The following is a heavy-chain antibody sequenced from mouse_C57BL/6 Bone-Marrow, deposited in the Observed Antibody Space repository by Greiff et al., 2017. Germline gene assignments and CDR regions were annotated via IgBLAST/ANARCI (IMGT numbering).Heavy chain of an antibody. Sequence: QVQLQQPGAELVKPGASVKLSCKASGYTFTSYWMHWVKQRPGQGLEWIGMIHPNGGCTNYNEKFKGKATLPVAKSSSTACMQLSSLTSEVSAVYCCDNYDGYQVDYWGQGTTLTVSA. CDR3: DNYDGYQVDY. V-gene: IGHV1-64*01. D-gene: IGHD2-3*01. CDR1: GYTFTSYW. J-gene: IGHJ2*01. CDR2: IHPNGGCT.